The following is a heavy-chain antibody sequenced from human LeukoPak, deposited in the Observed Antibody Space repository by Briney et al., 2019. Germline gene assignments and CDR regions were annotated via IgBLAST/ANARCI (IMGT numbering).Heavy chain of an antibody. D-gene: IGHD3-22*01. CDR2: IKSKTDGATR. J-gene: IGHJ4*02. CDR1: GFTFSDAW. V-gene: IGHV3-15*05. CDR3: TTRGENGYLVY. Sequence: GGSLRLSCAASGFTFSDAWMSWVRQAPGKGPEWVGRIKSKTDGATRDFAAAGKGRFSISRDDSKNTLYLEVNSLKAEDTAVYYCTTRGENGYLVYWGQGTLVTVSS.